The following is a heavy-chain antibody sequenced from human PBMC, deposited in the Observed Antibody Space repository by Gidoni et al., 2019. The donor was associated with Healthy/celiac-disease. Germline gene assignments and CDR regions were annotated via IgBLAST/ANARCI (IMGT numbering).Heavy chain of an antibody. D-gene: IGHD6-13*01. Sequence: EVQLVESGGGLVQPGGSLRLSCAASGFTFSSSAMSWVRQAPGKGLEWVSAISGSGGSTYYADSVKGRFTISRDNSKNTLYLQMNSLRAEDTAVYYCAKDWSSSWSYYYYYGMDVWGQGTTVTVSS. V-gene: IGHV3-23*04. CDR2: ISGSGGST. CDR3: AKDWSSSWSYYYYYGMDV. CDR1: GFTFSSSA. J-gene: IGHJ6*02.